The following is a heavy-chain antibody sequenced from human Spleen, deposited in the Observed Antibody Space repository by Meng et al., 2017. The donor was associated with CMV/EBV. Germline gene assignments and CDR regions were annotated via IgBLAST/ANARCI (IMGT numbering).Heavy chain of an antibody. V-gene: IGHV3-48*04. Sequence: GGSLRLSCAVSGFTFSSYSMNWLRKAPGKGLEWVSYISSSSSTIYYADSVKGRFTISRDNAKNSLYLQMNSLRAEDTAVYYCARLGREGYDFWGQGTLVTVSS. D-gene: IGHD3-3*01. CDR2: ISSSSSTI. CDR1: GFTFSSYS. J-gene: IGHJ4*02. CDR3: ARLGREGYDF.